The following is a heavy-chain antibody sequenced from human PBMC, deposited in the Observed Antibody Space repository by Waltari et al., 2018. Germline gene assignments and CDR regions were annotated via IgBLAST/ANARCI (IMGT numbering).Heavy chain of an antibody. CDR1: SSSYY. V-gene: IGHV4-39*01. CDR3: ARLTYYYDSSDEYYFDY. J-gene: IGHJ4*02. Sequence: SSSYYWGWIRQPPGKGLEWIGSIYYSGSTYYNPSLKSRVTISVDTSKNQFSLKLSSVTAADTAVYYCARLTYYYDSSDEYYFDYWGQGTLVTVSS. CDR2: IYYSGST. D-gene: IGHD3-22*01.